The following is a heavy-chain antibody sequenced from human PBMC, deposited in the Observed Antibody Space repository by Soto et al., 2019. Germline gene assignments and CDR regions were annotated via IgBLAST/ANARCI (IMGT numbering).Heavy chain of an antibody. CDR1: GGTFSSYA. V-gene: IGHV1-69*13. J-gene: IGHJ4*02. CDR3: AGGVAAARPGFDY. D-gene: IGHD6-6*01. Sequence: VASVKVSCKASGGTFSSYAISWVRQAPGQGLEWMGGIIPIFGTANYAQKFQGRVTIAADESTSTAYMELSSLRSEDTAVYYCAGGVAAARPGFDYWGQGTLVTVSS. CDR2: IIPIFGTA.